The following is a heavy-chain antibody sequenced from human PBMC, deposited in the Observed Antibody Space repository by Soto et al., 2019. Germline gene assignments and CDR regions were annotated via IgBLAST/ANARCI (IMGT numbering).Heavy chain of an antibody. D-gene: IGHD3-22*01. CDR2: IKQDGSEK. V-gene: IGHV3-7*04. J-gene: IGHJ3*01. CDR3: AMGDYHDTSGPFSDAFDV. Sequence: EVQLVESGGGLVQPGGSLRLSCAASGFTFSNYWMSWVRQAPGKGLEWVANIKQDGSEKWYVDSVKGRFTISRDNAKKSLFLQMNRLRVEDTAVYYCAMGDYHDTSGPFSDAFDVWGQGTMVTVSS. CDR1: GFTFSNYW.